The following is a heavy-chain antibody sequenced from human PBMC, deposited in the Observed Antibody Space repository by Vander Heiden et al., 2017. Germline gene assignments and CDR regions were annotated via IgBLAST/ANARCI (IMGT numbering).Heavy chain of an antibody. Sequence: ELQLVESGGGLVQPGGSLRRACAASGFTLSSYSMNWVRQAPGKGLEWVSYISSSSSTIYYADSVKGRFTISRDNAKNSLYLQMNSLRDEDTAVYYCARDKTVTTPRFDYWGQGTLVTVSS. CDR1: GFTLSSYS. CDR3: ARDKTVTTPRFDY. V-gene: IGHV3-48*02. D-gene: IGHD4-17*01. CDR2: ISSSSSTI. J-gene: IGHJ4*02.